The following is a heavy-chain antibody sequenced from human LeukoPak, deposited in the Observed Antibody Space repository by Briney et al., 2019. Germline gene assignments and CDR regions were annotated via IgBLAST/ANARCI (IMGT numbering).Heavy chain of an antibody. CDR2: ISAYNGNT. Sequence: ASVKVSCKASGGTFSSYAISWVRQAPGQGLEWMGWISAYNGNTNYAQKLQGRVTMTTDTSTSTAYMELRSLRSDDTAVYYCARESGSYYYYGMDVWGQGTTVTVSS. CDR3: ARESGSYYYYGMDV. J-gene: IGHJ6*02. D-gene: IGHD1-26*01. CDR1: GGTFSSYA. V-gene: IGHV1-18*01.